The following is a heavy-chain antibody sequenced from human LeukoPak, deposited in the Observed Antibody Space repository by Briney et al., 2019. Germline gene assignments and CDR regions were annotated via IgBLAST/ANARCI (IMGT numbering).Heavy chain of an antibody. CDR1: GFTFSSYA. CDR3: AKDMRFEWTPYYFDY. V-gene: IGHV3-23*01. D-gene: IGHD3-9*01. J-gene: IGHJ4*01. CDR2: ISGSGGST. Sequence: GGSLRLSCAASGFTFSSYAMSWVRQAPGKGLEWVSAISGSGGSTYYADSVKGRFTISRDNSKNTLYLQMNSLRADDTAVYYCAKDMRFEWTPYYFDYWGHGTLVTVSS.